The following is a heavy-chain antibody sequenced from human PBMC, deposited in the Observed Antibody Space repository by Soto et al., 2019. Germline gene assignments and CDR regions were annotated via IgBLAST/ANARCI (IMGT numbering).Heavy chain of an antibody. CDR3: AREGGYSYGSPPYGMDV. D-gene: IGHD5-18*01. J-gene: IGHJ6*02. CDR2: IIPIFGTA. V-gene: IGHV1-69*13. CDR1: GGTFSSYA. Sequence: SVKVSCKASGGTFSSYAISWVRQAPGQGLEWMGGIIPIFGTANYAQKFQGRVTITADESTSTAYMELSSLRSEDTAVYYCAREGGYSYGSPPYGMDVWGQGTTVTVS.